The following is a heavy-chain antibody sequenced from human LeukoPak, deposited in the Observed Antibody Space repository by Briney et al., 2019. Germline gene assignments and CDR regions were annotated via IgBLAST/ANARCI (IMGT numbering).Heavy chain of an antibody. CDR3: ARGKVYYDSSGYSHGDY. CDR2: ISYDGSNK. CDR1: GFTFSSYA. J-gene: IGHJ4*02. D-gene: IGHD3-22*01. Sequence: GRSLRLSWAASGFTFSSYAMPWVRQAPGKGLEWVAVISYDGSNKYYADSVKGRFTISRDNSKNTLYLQMNSLRAEDTAVYYCARGKVYYDSSGYSHGDYWGQGTLVTVSS. V-gene: IGHV3-30*04.